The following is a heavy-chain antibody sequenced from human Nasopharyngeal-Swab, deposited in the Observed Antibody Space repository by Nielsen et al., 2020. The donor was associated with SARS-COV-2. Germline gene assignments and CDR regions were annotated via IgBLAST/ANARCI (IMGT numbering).Heavy chain of an antibody. D-gene: IGHD6-19*01. V-gene: IGHV3-48*02. J-gene: IGHJ4*02. Sequence: WIRQPPGKGLEWISYISGSSSTMYYADSVKGRFTIPRDNANNSLYLQMRSLRDEDTAFYYCVAGNYNFDYWGQGTLVTVSS. CDR3: VAGNYNFDY. CDR2: ISGSSSTM.